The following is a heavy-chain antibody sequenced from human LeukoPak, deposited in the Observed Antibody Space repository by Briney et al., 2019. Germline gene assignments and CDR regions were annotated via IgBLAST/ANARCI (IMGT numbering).Heavy chain of an antibody. CDR2: INHSGST. CDR3: ARGDKQLWYFDY. CDR1: GGSFSGYY. J-gene: IGHJ4*02. Sequence: SETLSLTCAVYGGSFSGYYWSWIRQRPGKGLEWIGEINHSGSTNYNPSLKSRVTISVDTSKNQFSLKLSSVTAADTAVYYCARGDKQLWYFDYWGQGTLVTVSS. D-gene: IGHD5-18*01. V-gene: IGHV4-34*01.